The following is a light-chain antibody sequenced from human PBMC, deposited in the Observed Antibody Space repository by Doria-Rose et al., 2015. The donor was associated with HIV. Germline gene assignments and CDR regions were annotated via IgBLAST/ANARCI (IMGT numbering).Light chain of an antibody. V-gene: IGKV3-20*01. Sequence: TQSPGTLSLSPGESATLSCRASQGFSSTYLAWYQQKPGQAPSLLIYDGSTRATGIPDRFSASGSGTDFTLTINRLEPEDFALYYCHQYGTSWTFGQGTKVEI. CDR1: QGFSSTY. CDR2: DGS. CDR3: HQYGTSWT. J-gene: IGKJ1*01.